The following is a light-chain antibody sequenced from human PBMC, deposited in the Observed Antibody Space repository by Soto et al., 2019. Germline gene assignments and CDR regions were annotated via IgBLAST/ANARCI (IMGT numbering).Light chain of an antibody. CDR1: KLGDKY. CDR2: EDR. J-gene: IGLJ2*01. Sequence: SYELTQSPSVSVSPGQTASITCSGDKLGDKYAFWYQQKPGQSPVLVIYEDRKRPSGIPERFSGSNSGNTATLTISGAQAMDEADYYCQAWDSSTVVFGGGIQLTVL. V-gene: IGLV3-1*01. CDR3: QAWDSSTVV.